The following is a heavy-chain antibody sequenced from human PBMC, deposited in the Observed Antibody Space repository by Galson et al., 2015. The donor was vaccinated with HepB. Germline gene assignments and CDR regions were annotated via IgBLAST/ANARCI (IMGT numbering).Heavy chain of an antibody. J-gene: IGHJ4*02. CDR1: GFSLSTSGVG. CDR2: IYWNDDQ. Sequence: PALVKPTQTLTLTCTFSGFSLSTSGVGVGWIRQPPGEGLEWLAHIYWNDDQRYSPSLKSRLTITKDTSKNQVVLTMSNMDPVDTGTYYCANNPFGSGSYDYWGQGTPVIVSS. D-gene: IGHD3-10*01. CDR3: ANNPFGSGSYDY. V-gene: IGHV2-5*01.